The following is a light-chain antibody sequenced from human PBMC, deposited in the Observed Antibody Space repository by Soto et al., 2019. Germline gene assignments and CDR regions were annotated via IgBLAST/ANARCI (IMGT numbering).Light chain of an antibody. CDR3: QQYDKYSWT. CDR1: QTISSW. Sequence: IQMTQSPSTLSGSVGDRVTITCRASQTISSWLAWYQQKPGKAPKLLIYEASSLESGVPSRFGGSGAGTEFTLTISSLQPHDFATYYCQQYDKYSWTFGQGTTVDIK. CDR2: EAS. V-gene: IGKV1-5*03. J-gene: IGKJ1*01.